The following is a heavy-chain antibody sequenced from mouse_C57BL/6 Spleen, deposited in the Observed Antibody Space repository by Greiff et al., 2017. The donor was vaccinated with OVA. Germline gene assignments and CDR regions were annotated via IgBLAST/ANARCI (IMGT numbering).Heavy chain of an antibody. J-gene: IGHJ2*01. Sequence: DVHLVESGGGLVKPGGSLKLSCAASGFTFSDYGMHWVRQAPEKGLEWVAYISSGSSTIYYADTVKGRFTISRDNAKNTLFLQMTSLRSEDTAMYYCARWGTGTDFDYWGQGTTLTVSS. D-gene: IGHD4-1*01. CDR2: ISSGSSTI. CDR3: ARWGTGTDFDY. V-gene: IGHV5-17*01. CDR1: GFTFSDYG.